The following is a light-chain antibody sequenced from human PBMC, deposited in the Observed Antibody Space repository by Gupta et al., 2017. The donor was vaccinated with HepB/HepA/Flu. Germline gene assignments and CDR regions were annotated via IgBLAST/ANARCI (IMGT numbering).Light chain of an antibody. V-gene: IGKV1-33*01. CDR2: DAS. CDR3: QQDDNLPLP. J-gene: IGKJ4*01. Sequence: DIQMPQSPSALSASVGDRVTITCQASQDISNYLNWYQQKPGKAPKLLIYDASNLETGVPSRFSGSGYGTDFTFTISSLQPEDIATYYCQQDDNLPLPFGGGTKVEIK. CDR1: QDISNY.